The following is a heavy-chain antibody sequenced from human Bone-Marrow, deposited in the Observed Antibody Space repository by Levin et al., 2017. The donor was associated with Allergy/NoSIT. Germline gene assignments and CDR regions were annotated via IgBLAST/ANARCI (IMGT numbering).Heavy chain of an antibody. V-gene: IGHV3-21*01. Sequence: SGGSLRLSCAASGFTFSSFTMNWVRQAPGKGLEWVSSISTSSSYIYYADLVKGRFTISRDNARKSLFLEMNSLRAEDTALYYCARDDGAYSDSSGFDHWGQGTLVSVSS. J-gene: IGHJ4*02. CDR3: ARDDGAYSDSSGFDH. CDR1: GFTFSSFT. CDR2: ISTSSSYI. D-gene: IGHD6-6*01.